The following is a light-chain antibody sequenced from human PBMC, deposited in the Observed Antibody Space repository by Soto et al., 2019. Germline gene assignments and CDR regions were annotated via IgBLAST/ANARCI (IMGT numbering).Light chain of an antibody. Sequence: EIVLTQSPGTLSMSPGEGATLSCRASQTISTDYLAWYQQKPGQAPRLLIYGASSRAAGIPDRFGGSGSGTDFSLTTSRLETADLAEYYCQQYHRFPRTFGQGTKLEI. CDR2: GAS. CDR1: QTISTDY. V-gene: IGKV3-20*01. CDR3: QQYHRFPRT. J-gene: IGKJ2*02.